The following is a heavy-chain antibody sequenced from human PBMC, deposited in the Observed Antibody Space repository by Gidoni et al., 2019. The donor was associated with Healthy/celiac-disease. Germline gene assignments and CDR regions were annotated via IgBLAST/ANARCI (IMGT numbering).Heavy chain of an antibody. CDR3: ATYYDSSGYYYVLGALDI. CDR1: GFTFSSYA. Sequence: QVQLVESGGGGVQPGRSLRLSCAASGFTFSSYAMHWVRQAPGKGLEWVAVISYDGSNKYYADSVKGRFTISRDNSKNTLYLQMNSLRAEDTAVYYCATYYDSSGYYYVLGALDIWGQGTMVTVSS. CDR2: ISYDGSNK. J-gene: IGHJ3*02. V-gene: IGHV3-30-3*01. D-gene: IGHD3-22*01.